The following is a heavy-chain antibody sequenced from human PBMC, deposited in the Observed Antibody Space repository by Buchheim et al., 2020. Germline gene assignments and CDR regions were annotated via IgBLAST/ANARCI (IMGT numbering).Heavy chain of an antibody. CDR2: ISGNGGST. V-gene: IGHV3-23*01. CDR3: ASPPFRGVFDY. Sequence: EVQLLESGGGLVQPGGSLRLSCAASGFTFSNYAMSWVRQAPGKGLEGVSAISGNGGSTYYADSVKGRFTISGDNSENTVYLQMNSLRAEDTAVYYCASPPFRGVFDYWGQGTL. J-gene: IGHJ4*02. D-gene: IGHD3-10*01. CDR1: GFTFSNYA.